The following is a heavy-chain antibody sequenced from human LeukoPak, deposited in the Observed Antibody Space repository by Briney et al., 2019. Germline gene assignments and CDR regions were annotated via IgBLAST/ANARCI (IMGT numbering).Heavy chain of an antibody. V-gene: IGHV3-30-3*01. Sequence: PGRSLRLSCAASGFTFSSYAMHWVRQAPGKGLEWVAVISYDGSNKYYADSVKGRFTISRDNSKNTLYLQMNSLRAEDTAVYYCARDSPDYYGSGSYYADNYYYGMDVWGQGTTVTDSS. CDR2: ISYDGSNK. CDR3: ARDSPDYYGSGSYYADNYYYGMDV. J-gene: IGHJ6*02. D-gene: IGHD3-10*01. CDR1: GFTFSSYA.